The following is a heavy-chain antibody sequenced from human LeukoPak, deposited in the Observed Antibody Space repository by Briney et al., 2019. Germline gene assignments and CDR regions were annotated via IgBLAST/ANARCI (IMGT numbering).Heavy chain of an antibody. J-gene: IGHJ4*02. V-gene: IGHV4-30-4*01. CDR1: GGSISSGDYY. CDR3: ARGNSSSSYYFDY. Sequence: SEALSLTCTVSGGSISSGDYYWSWIRQPPGKGLEWIGYIYYSGSTYYNPSLKSRVTISVDTSKNQFSLKLSSVTAADTAVYYCARGNSSSSYYFDYWGQGTLVTVSS. CDR2: IYYSGST. D-gene: IGHD6-13*01.